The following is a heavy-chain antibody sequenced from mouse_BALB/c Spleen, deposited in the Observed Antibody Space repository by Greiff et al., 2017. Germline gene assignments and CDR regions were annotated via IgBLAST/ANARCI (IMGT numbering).Heavy chain of an antibody. CDR2: ISSGSSTI. V-gene: IGHV5-17*02. J-gene: IGHJ2*01. CDR1: GFTFSSFG. Sequence: EVQRVESGGGLVQPGGSRKLSCAASGFTFSSFGMHWVRQAPEKGLEWVAYISSGSSTIYYADTVKGRFTISRDNPKNTLFLQMTSLRSEDTAMYYCARITTGGYYFDYWGQGTTLTVSS. CDR3: ARITTGGYYFDY. D-gene: IGHD2-4*01.